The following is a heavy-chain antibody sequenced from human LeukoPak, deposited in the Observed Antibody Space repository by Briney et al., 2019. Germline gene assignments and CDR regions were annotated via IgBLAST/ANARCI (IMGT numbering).Heavy chain of an antibody. D-gene: IGHD3-3*01. V-gene: IGHV3-23*01. CDR2: ISGSGSRT. Sequence: GGSLRLSCAGSGFTFSSYAMSWVRQAPGKGLEWVSGISGSGSRTYYADSVKGRFTISRDNSKNTLYLQMNSLRAEDTAVYYCAKSAPPYYDFWSGQPGAFDIWGQGTIVTVSS. CDR1: GFTFSSYA. CDR3: AKSAPPYYDFWSGQPGAFDI. J-gene: IGHJ3*02.